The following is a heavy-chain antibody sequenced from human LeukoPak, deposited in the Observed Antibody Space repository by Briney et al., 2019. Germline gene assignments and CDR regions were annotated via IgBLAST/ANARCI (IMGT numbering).Heavy chain of an antibody. Sequence: PGGSLRFSCAASGFTFSNYGMSWVRQAPGKGLEWVSSISDNGYNTYYADSVKGRFTISRDNSKNTLYLQMNSLRAEDTAVYYCAKDRLLWFGELLSSGAFDIWGQGTMVTVSS. CDR2: ISDNGYNT. CDR3: AKDRLLWFGELLSSGAFDI. J-gene: IGHJ3*02. V-gene: IGHV3-23*01. D-gene: IGHD3-10*01. CDR1: GFTFSNYG.